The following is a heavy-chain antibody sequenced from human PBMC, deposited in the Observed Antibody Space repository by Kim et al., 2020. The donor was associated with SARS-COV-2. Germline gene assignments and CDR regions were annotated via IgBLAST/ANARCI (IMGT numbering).Heavy chain of an antibody. CDR2: INSNGGST. J-gene: IGHJ4*02. V-gene: IGHV3-64D*09. D-gene: IGHD3-9*01. CDR1: GFSFSSYA. CDR3: VKAPLTDILTNYPLIY. Sequence: GGSLRLSCSASGFSFSSYAMHWVRQAPGKRLEYVSTINSNGGSTYYADSVKGRFTISRDNSKNTLYLQMSSLRAEDTAVYYCVKAPLTDILTNYPLIYWGQGSLVTVSS.